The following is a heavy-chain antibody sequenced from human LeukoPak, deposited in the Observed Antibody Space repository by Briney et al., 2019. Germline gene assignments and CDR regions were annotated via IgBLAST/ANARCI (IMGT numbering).Heavy chain of an antibody. CDR1: GYTFTSYG. J-gene: IGHJ5*02. CDR3: ARGRYYDILTGYLSWFDP. CDR2: ISAYNGNT. D-gene: IGHD3-9*01. Sequence: GASVKVSCKASGYTFTSYGISWVRQAPGQGLGWMGWISAYNGNTNYAQKLQGRVTMTTDTSTSTAYMELRSLRSDDTAVYYCARGRYYDILTGYLSWFDPWGQGTLVTVSS. V-gene: IGHV1-18*01.